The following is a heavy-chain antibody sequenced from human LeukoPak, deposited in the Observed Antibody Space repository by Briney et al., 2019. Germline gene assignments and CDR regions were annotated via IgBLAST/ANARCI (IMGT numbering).Heavy chain of an antibody. CDR2: ISAYNGNT. CDR1: GYTFTSYG. D-gene: IGHD3-10*01. V-gene: IGHV1-18*01. Sequence: ASVKVSCKASGYTFTSYGISWVRQAPGQGLEWMGWISAYNGNTNYAQKLQGRVTMTTDTSTSTVYMELSRLRSDDTAVYYCVREGGTYYYGSGSHDAFDIWGQGTMVTVSS. CDR3: VREGGTYYYGSGSHDAFDI. J-gene: IGHJ3*02.